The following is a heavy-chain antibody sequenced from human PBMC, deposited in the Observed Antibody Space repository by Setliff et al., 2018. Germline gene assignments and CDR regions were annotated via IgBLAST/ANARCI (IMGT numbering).Heavy chain of an antibody. CDR2: INPSGGLT. D-gene: IGHD3-3*01. Sequence: ASVKVSCKASGYTLSKYYMHWVRQAPGQGLEWMGIINPSGGLTKYAQKFQGRVTMTTYTSTGTGYMELRSLRSDDTAVYFCARDRYYNSWSGTSITAPHDAFDIWSQGTMVTVSS. V-gene: IGHV1-46*03. CDR1: GYTLSKYY. J-gene: IGHJ3*02. CDR3: ARDRYYNSWSGTSITAPHDAFDI.